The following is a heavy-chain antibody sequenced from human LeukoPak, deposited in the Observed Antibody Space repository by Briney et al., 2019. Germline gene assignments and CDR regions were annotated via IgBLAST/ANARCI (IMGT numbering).Heavy chain of an antibody. CDR3: ARLSGEWLLPPDY. V-gene: IGHV4-59*08. Sequence: PSETLSLTCTVSAGSITNYYWTWIRQPPGKGLEWIGYIYYSGSTNYNPSLKSRVTISVDTSKNQFSLKLSSVTAADTAVYYCARLSGEWLLPPDYWGQGTLVTVSS. CDR2: IYYSGST. J-gene: IGHJ4*02. CDR1: AGSITNYY. D-gene: IGHD3-3*01.